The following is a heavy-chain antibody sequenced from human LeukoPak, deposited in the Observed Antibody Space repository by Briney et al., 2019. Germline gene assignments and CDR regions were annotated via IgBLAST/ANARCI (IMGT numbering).Heavy chain of an antibody. Sequence: PGGSLGLSCAASGFTFSNAWMSWVRQAPGKGLEWVGFIRSKAYGGTTEYAASVKGRFTISRDDSKSIAYLQMNSLKTEDTAVYYCTRVIRTRYYYYGMDVWGQGTMVSVSS. CDR3: TRVIRTRYYYYGMDV. CDR2: IRSKAYGGTT. J-gene: IGHJ6*01. CDR1: GFTFSNAW. V-gene: IGHV3-49*04. D-gene: IGHD3-10*01.